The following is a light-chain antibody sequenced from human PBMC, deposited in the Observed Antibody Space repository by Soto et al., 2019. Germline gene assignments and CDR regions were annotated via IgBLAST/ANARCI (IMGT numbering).Light chain of an antibody. CDR1: NTDVLNYDL. CDR3: CPYAGITTFV. CDR2: EVS. J-gene: IGLJ3*02. Sequence: QSVLTQPASVSGSPGQSITISCTETNTDVLNYDLVSWYQHHPGKAPKLMIYEVSKRPSGVSDRFSGSKSGSAAAPTISGLQAEDEADYYCCPYAGITTFVFGGGTKLTVL. V-gene: IGLV2-23*02.